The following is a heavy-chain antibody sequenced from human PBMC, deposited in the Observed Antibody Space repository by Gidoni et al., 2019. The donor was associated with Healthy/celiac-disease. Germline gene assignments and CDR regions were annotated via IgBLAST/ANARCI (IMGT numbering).Heavy chain of an antibody. Sequence: QVQLVQSGSEVKKPGASVKVSCKVSGYTLTDLSMHWVRQAPGKGLEWMGGFDPEDGETSYAQKFQGRVTMTEDTSTDTAYMELSSLRSEDTAVYYCATARYCGGDCPRGYFDYWGQGTLVTVSS. CDR3: ATARYCGGDCPRGYFDY. CDR1: GYTLTDLS. J-gene: IGHJ4*02. CDR2: FDPEDGET. V-gene: IGHV1-24*01. D-gene: IGHD2-21*02.